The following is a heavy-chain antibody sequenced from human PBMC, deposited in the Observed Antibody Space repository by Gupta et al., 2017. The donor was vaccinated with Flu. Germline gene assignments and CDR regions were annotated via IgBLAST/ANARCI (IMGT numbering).Heavy chain of an antibody. D-gene: IGHD3-22*01. V-gene: IGHV3-21*01. J-gene: IGHJ3*01. CDR3: VRHFSDRAAFDA. CDR1: IFGTYF. Sequence: IFGTYFSSWVRQAPGKGLEWVSSISSSSSYIYYADSVKGRFTISRDNAKTSLSLHLTSLRVEDTAVYYCVRHFSDRAAFDAWGQVTKVTV. CDR2: ISSSSSYI.